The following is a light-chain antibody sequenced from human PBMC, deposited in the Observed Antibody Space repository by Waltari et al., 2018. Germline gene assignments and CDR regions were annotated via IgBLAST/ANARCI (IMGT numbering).Light chain of an antibody. CDR2: EVS. CDR3: SSYTTSSTCV. J-gene: IGLJ3*02. CDR1: SSDVGGHNH. V-gene: IGLV2-14*01. Sequence: QSALTQPASVSGSPGQSITISCTGTSSDVGGHNHVCWYQQHPGKAPKLMIYEVSNRPAGVTNRLPGAKPGKTSSLTISGLQAEGEADYYCSSYTTSSTCVFGGGTKLTVL.